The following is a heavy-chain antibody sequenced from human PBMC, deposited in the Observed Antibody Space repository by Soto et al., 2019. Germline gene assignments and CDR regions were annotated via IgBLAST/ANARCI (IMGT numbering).Heavy chain of an antibody. CDR2: IWYDGSNK. V-gene: IGHV3-33*01. CDR3: ARNPERSEDGMDV. Sequence: QVQLVESGGGVVQPGRSLRLSCAGSGFTFSIYGIHWVRQAPGKGLEWVAVIWYDGSNKYYADSVKGRFTISRDNSKNTVYLQMSSLRAEDTAVYYCARNPERSEDGMDVWGQGTTVTVSS. J-gene: IGHJ6*02. CDR1: GFTFSIYG.